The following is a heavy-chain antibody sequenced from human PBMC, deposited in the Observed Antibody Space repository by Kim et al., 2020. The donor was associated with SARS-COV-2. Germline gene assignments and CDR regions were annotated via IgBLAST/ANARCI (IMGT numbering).Heavy chain of an antibody. D-gene: IGHD2-2*01. CDR3: ARVLVPAAIYDAFDI. J-gene: IGHJ3*02. CDR1: GYTFTGYY. CDR2: INPNSGGT. V-gene: IGHV1-2*02. Sequence: ASVKVSCKASGYTFTGYYMHWVRQAPGQGLEWMGWINPNSGGTNYAQKFQGRVTMTRDTSISTAYMELSRLRSDDTAVYYCARVLVPAAIYDAFDIWGQGTMVTVSS.